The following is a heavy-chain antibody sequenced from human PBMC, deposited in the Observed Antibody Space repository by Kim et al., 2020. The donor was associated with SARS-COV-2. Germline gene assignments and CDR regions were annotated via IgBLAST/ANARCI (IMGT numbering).Heavy chain of an antibody. D-gene: IGHD4-17*01. V-gene: IGHV4-30-2*01. CDR2: T. J-gene: IGHJ4*02. CDR3: AKAFHYGVYTD. Sequence: TYYSPSLNSRVTISIDKSKNQFSLQLTSVTAADTAVYFCAKAFHYGVYTDWGQGILVTVSS.